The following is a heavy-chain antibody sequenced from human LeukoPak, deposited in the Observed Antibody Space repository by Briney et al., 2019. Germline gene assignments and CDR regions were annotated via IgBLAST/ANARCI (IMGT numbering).Heavy chain of an antibody. J-gene: IGHJ4*02. Sequence: ASVKVSCKASGYTFTSYDINWVRQATGQGLEWMGWMNPNSGNTGYAQKFQGRVTITRSTSMSTAYMERSSLRSEDTAVYYCARGERDDYSKNFDYWGQGTLVTVSS. D-gene: IGHD4-11*01. CDR1: GYTFTSYD. V-gene: IGHV1-8*03. CDR2: MNPNSGNT. CDR3: ARGERDDYSKNFDY.